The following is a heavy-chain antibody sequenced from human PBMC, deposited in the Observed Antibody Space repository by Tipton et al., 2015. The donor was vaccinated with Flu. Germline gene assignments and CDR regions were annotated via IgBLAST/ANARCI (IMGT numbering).Heavy chain of an antibody. D-gene: IGHD3-10*01. CDR1: GGPFNNFA. V-gene: IGHV1-69*12. CDR2: IMAVFRTP. CDR3: ARAMSYRGIDPFDI. J-gene: IGHJ3*02. Sequence: QVQLVQSGAEVKKPGSSVKVSCKASGGPFNNFALSWVRQAPGQGLEWMGGIMAVFRTPNYAQKFQGRVTITADQFTSTAHMELSNLRSEDTAVYYCARAMSYRGIDPFDIWGQGTMVTVSS.